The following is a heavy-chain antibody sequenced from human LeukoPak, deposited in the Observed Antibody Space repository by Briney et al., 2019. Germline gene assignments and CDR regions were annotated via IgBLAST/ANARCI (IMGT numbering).Heavy chain of an antibody. CDR3: ARASALATPPFAY. J-gene: IGHJ4*02. CDR1: GFTFSSDW. V-gene: IGHV3-74*01. CDR2: INIDGNTS. D-gene: IGHD5-12*01. Sequence: GGCLRLSCAASGFTFSSDWMHWVRQAPGKGLVWVSRINIDGNTSNYADSVKGRFTISRDNAKNAVYLQMNSLRVEDTAVYYCARASALATPPFAYWGQGTLVTVSS.